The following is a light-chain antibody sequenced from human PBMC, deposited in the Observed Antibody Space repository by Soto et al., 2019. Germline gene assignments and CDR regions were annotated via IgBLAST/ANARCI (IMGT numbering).Light chain of an antibody. J-gene: IGKJ2*01. V-gene: IGKV3-11*01. CDR3: QQYGTSPRT. CDR2: DAS. CDR1: QSVSSY. Sequence: EIVLTQSPATLSLSPGERVTLSCRASQSVSSYLAWYQQKPGQAPRLLIYDASNRATGIPARFSGSGPGTDFTLTISSLEPEDFAVYYCQQYGTSPRTFGQGTKVDI.